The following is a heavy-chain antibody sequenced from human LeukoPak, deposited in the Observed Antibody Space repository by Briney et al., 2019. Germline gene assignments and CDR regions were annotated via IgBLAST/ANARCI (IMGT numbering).Heavy chain of an antibody. Sequence: PSETLSLTCTVCGGSISSGSYYWSWIRQPAGKGLEWIGRIYTSGSTNYIPSLKSRVTISVDTSKNQFSLKLSSVTAADTAVYYCARDRDSGYDYSYYYYYMDVWGKGTTVTISS. CDR2: IYTSGST. J-gene: IGHJ6*03. CDR1: GGSISSGSYY. CDR3: ARDRDSGYDYSYYYYYMDV. V-gene: IGHV4-61*02. D-gene: IGHD5-12*01.